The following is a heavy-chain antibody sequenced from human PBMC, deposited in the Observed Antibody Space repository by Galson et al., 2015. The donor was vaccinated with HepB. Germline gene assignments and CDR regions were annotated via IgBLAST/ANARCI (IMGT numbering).Heavy chain of an antibody. J-gene: IGHJ2*01. D-gene: IGHD2-15*01. CDR1: GFTFSSYW. V-gene: IGHV3-74*01. CDR2: IDGDGSST. Sequence: SLRLSCAASGFTFSSYWMDWVRQAPGKGLVWVSRIDGDGSSTTYADSVKGRFTISRDNAKNTLHLQMNSLRAEDTAVYYCARVPGWNWYFDLWGRGTLVTVSS. CDR3: ARVPGWNWYFDL.